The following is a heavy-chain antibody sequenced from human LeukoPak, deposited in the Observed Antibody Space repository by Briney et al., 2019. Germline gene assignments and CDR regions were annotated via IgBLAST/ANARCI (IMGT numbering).Heavy chain of an antibody. CDR1: GYTFTNYG. CDR3: ARDLEGYCTNGVCYTGPKDAFDI. J-gene: IGHJ3*02. V-gene: IGHV1-46*01. CDR2: INPSGGST. D-gene: IGHD2-8*01. Sequence: ASVKVSCKAAGYTFTNYGVNWVRQAPGQGLEWMGIINPSGGSTSYAQKFQGRVTMTRDMSTSTVYMELSSLRSEDTAVYYCARDLEGYCTNGVCYTGPKDAFDIWGQGTMVTVSS.